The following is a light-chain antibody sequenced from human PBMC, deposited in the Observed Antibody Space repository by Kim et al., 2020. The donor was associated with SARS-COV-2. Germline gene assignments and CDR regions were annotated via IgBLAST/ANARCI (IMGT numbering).Light chain of an antibody. CDR1: ALPKKN. V-gene: IGLV3-25*03. Sequence: PGQTARITCSGDALPKKNAYWYQQKPGQAPVLVIYKDSERPSGIPERFSGSSSGTTVTLTISGVQAEDEAVYYCQSADTSGSYRVFGGGTQLTVL. CDR2: KDS. J-gene: IGLJ3*02. CDR3: QSADTSGSYRV.